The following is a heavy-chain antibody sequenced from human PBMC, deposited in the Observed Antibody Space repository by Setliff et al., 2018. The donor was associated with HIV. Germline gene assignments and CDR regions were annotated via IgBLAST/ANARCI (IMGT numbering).Heavy chain of an antibody. D-gene: IGHD3-22*01. J-gene: IGHJ4*02. CDR3: ASLPPLYDSSGYYFDY. CDR2: IYYSGST. Sequence: SETLSLTCAVYGESFSGYYWSWIRQPPGKGLEWIGSIYYSGSTYYNPSLNSRVTISVDASKNQLSLKLSSVTAADTAVYYCASLPPLYDSSGYYFDYWGQGTLVTVSS. V-gene: IGHV4-59*05. CDR1: GESFSGYY.